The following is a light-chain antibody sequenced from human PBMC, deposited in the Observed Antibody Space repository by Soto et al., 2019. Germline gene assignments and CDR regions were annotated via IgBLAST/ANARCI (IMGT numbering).Light chain of an antibody. CDR2: AAS. Sequence: DLQMTQSPSSLSASVGDRVTITCRTSESISTYLNWYQQTPGKAPKLLIYAASNLKSGVPSRFSGSGSGTDFTLTISSLQPEDFATYHCQQSFSILYTFGQGTKLEIK. CDR3: QQSFSILYT. CDR1: ESISTY. J-gene: IGKJ2*01. V-gene: IGKV1-39*01.